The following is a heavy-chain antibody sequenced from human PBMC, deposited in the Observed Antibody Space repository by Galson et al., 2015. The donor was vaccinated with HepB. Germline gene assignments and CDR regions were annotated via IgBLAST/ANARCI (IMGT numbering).Heavy chain of an antibody. CDR1: GYSFTSYD. CDR3: ARESTRARAFDI. Sequence: SVKVSCKASGYSFTSYDINWVRQATGQGLEWMGWMNPNSGDTGYSQRFQGRVTMTRNTSINTAYMELSSLTSEDTAVYYCARESTRARAFDIWGQGTLVNVSS. CDR2: MNPNSGDT. D-gene: IGHD3-9*01. V-gene: IGHV1-8*01. J-gene: IGHJ4*02.